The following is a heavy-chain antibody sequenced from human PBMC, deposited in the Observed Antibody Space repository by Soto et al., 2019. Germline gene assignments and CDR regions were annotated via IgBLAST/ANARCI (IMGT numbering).Heavy chain of an antibody. CDR3: ARDMGYCNGGSCYYFDY. J-gene: IGHJ4*02. Sequence: QVQLVESGGGVVQPGRSLRLSCAASGFTFSSYGMHWVRQAPGKGLEWVAVMSYDGSNENYADSVKGRFTISRDNSKNTLYLQMNSLIAEDTAVYYCARDMGYCNGGSCYYFDYWGQGTLVTVSS. CDR2: MSYDGSNE. CDR1: GFTFSSYG. D-gene: IGHD2-15*01. V-gene: IGHV3-33*01.